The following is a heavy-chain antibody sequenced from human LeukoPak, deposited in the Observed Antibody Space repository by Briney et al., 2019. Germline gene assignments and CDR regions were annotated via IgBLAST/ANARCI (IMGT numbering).Heavy chain of an antibody. J-gene: IGHJ4*02. CDR3: AREAGADFDY. V-gene: IGHV3-48*03. D-gene: IGHD6-25*01. CDR2: ISTRSTTM. CDR1: GFIFDNYE. Sequence: PGWSLRLSCAASGFIFDNYEMNWVRQAPGKGLEWLSFISTRSTTMYHADSVKGRFTISRDNAKNSLYLQMNSLRAEDTAVYYCAREAGADFDYWGQGTLVTVSS.